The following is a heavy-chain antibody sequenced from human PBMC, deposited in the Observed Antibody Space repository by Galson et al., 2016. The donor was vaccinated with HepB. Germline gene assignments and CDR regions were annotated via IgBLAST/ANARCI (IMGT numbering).Heavy chain of an antibody. J-gene: IGHJ4*02. CDR1: GFSFRSYW. V-gene: IGHV3-7*03. CDR2: IKADGSAE. Sequence: SLRLSCAVSGFSFRSYWMSWVRQTPEKGLEWVANIKADGSAEDYADSVKGRFTISRDNAMNSLYLQMNNLRTEDTAFYYCAKGTGSFIPYYLDHWGQGILVTVSS. CDR3: AKGTGSFIPYYLDH. D-gene: IGHD3-10*01.